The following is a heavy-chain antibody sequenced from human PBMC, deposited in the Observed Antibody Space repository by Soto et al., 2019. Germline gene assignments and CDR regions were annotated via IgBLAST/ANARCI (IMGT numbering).Heavy chain of an antibody. CDR2: IWYDGSNK. D-gene: IGHD1-26*01. CDR1: GFTFSSYG. J-gene: IGHJ4*02. Sequence: GGSLRLSCAASGFTFSSYGMHWVRQAPGKGLEWVAVIWYDGSNKYYADSVKGRFTISRDNSKNTLYLQMNSLRAEDTAVYYCARADGSYSPFDYWGQGTLVTVSS. V-gene: IGHV3-33*08. CDR3: ARADGSYSPFDY.